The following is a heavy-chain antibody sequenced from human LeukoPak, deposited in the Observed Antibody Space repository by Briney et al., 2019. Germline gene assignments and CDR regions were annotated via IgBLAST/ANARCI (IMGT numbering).Heavy chain of an antibody. V-gene: IGHV4-39*01. D-gene: IGHD2-2*01. CDR3: ARRVLMRSSSSRFDY. CDR2: IYYTGST. Sequence: SETLSLTCTVSGGSVSSSSYYWGWIRQPPGKGLEWTGTIYYTGSTYYNPSLKSRVTMSVDTSKNQFSLKLKSVIAADTAVYYCARRVLMRSSSSRFDYWGQGTLVTVSS. J-gene: IGHJ4*02. CDR1: GGSVSSSSYY.